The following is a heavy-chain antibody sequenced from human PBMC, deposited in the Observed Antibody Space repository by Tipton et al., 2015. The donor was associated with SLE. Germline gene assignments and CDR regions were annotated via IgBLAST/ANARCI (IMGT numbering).Heavy chain of an antibody. V-gene: IGHV4-59*11. CDR3: ASRLAAHRDNWFDP. J-gene: IGHJ5*02. Sequence: TLSLTCTVSGGSISSHYCSWIRQPPGKGLEWIGYLYSSGSSNYNPSLKSRVTISVDRSKNQFSLNLTSVTAADTAVYYCASRLAAHRDNWFDPWGPGTLVTVSS. CDR1: GGSISSHY. CDR2: LYSSGSS. D-gene: IGHD6-6*01.